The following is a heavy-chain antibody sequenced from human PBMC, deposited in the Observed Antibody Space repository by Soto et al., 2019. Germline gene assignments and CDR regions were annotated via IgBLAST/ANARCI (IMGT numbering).Heavy chain of an antibody. Sequence: ASETLSLTCSVSGGSISSYYWSWIRQPPGKGLEWIAYIYYSGSTNYNPSLKSRVTISVDTSKNQFSLKLSSVTAADTAVYYCASTRMIVAHFDYWGQGTLVTVSS. V-gene: IGHV4-59*08. D-gene: IGHD3-22*01. CDR1: GGSISSYY. J-gene: IGHJ4*02. CDR2: IYYSGST. CDR3: ASTRMIVAHFDY.